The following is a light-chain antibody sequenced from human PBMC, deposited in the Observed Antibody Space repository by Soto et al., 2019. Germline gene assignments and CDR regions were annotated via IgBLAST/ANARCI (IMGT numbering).Light chain of an antibody. CDR2: DVS. J-gene: IGLJ2*01. CDR3: SSYTSSSTVV. CDR1: SSDVGGYNY. Sequence: QSVLPQPASVSGSPGQSITISFTGTSSDVGGYNYVSWYQQHPGKAPKLMIYDVSNRPSGVSNRFSGSKSGNTASLTISGLQAEDEADYYCSSYTSSSTVVFAGGTALAV. V-gene: IGLV2-14*01.